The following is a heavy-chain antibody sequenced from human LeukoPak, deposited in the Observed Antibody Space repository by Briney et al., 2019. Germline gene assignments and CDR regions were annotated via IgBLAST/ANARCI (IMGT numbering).Heavy chain of an antibody. D-gene: IGHD6-13*01. CDR1: GFTFSSYA. Sequence: GGSLRLSCSASGFTFSSYAMHWVRQAPGKGLEWVSAISGSGDSTYYGDSVKGRFTISRDNSKNTLYLQMNSLRAEDTAVYYCAKTRPLDSSSWSHGDYWGQGTLVTVSS. J-gene: IGHJ4*02. V-gene: IGHV3-23*01. CDR2: ISGSGDST. CDR3: AKTRPLDSSSWSHGDY.